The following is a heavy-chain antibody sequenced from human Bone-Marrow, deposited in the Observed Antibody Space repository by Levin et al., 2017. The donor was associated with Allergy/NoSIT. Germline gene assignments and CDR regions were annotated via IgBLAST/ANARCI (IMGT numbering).Heavy chain of an antibody. D-gene: IGHD1-26*01. V-gene: IGHV3-11*01. J-gene: IGHJ4*02. CDR2: ISNTGGTI. CDR1: GFSFSDYY. Sequence: SCAASGFSFSDYYMNWIRQAPGKGLEWVSYISNTGGTIYYADSMKGRITTSRDNARNSLYLQINSLRAEDTALYYCTREGIVGATTEWGQGTLVTVSS. CDR3: TREGIVGATTE.